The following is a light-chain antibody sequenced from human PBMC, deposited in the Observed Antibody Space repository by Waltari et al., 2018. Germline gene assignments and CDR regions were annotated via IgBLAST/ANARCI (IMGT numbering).Light chain of an antibody. Sequence: EIVLTQSPATLSLSPGERAPISCRASQSVSSQLAWYQQKPGQAPRLLIYDASDRATGIPGRFSGSGSGTDFTLTISSLEPEDFAVYYCQQRSDWPCTFGQGTRVEIK. V-gene: IGKV3-11*01. CDR2: DAS. CDR3: QQRSDWPCT. J-gene: IGKJ1*01. CDR1: QSVSSQ.